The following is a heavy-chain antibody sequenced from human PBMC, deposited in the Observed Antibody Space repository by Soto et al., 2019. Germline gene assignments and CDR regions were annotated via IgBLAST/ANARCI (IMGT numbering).Heavy chain of an antibody. Sequence: ASVKVSCKASGGTFSSYAISWVRQAPGQGLEWMGGISAYNGNTNYAQKLQGRVTMTTDTSTSTAYMELRSLRSDDTAVYYCARDLPVTMVREATNGMDVWGQGTTVTVS. CDR1: GGTFSSYA. CDR3: ARDLPVTMVREATNGMDV. J-gene: IGHJ6*02. D-gene: IGHD3-10*01. CDR2: ISAYNGNT. V-gene: IGHV1-18*01.